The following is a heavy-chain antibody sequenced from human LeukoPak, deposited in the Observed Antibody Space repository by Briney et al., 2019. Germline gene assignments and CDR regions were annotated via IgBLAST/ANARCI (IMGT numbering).Heavy chain of an antibody. Sequence: SETLSLTCTVSGGSISSSSYFWGWIRQPPGKGLEWIGSIYYSGSTYYNPSLKNRVTISVDTSKNQFSLKLSSVTAADTAVYYCARLVRFTMVRGAHFDYWGQGTPVTASS. CDR3: ARLVRFTMVRGAHFDY. D-gene: IGHD3-10*01. J-gene: IGHJ4*02. CDR2: IYYSGST. CDR1: GGSISSSSYF. V-gene: IGHV4-39*01.